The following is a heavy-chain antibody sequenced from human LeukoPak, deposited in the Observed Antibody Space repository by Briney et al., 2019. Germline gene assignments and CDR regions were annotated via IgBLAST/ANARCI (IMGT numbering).Heavy chain of an antibody. V-gene: IGHV3-53*01. Sequence: PGGSLRLSCAASGFTFSSYSMYWVRQAPGKGLEWVSFIYSDNTHYSDSVKGRFTISRDNSKNTLYLQMNSLRAEDTAVYYCARRAGAYSHPYDYWGQGTLVTVSS. CDR1: GFTFSSYS. J-gene: IGHJ4*02. CDR3: ARRAGAYSHPYDY. CDR2: IYSDNT. D-gene: IGHD4/OR15-4a*01.